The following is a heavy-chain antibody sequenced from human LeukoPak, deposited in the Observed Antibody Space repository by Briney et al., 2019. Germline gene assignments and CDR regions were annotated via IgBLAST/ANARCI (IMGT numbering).Heavy chain of an antibody. V-gene: IGHV4-34*01. CDR3: ARVLKLGYCSGGSCYGWYYYYYYMDL. J-gene: IGHJ6*03. CDR1: GGSFSGYY. D-gene: IGHD2-15*01. CDR2: INHSGST. Sequence: PSETLSLTCAVYGGSFSGYYWSWIRQPPGKGLEWIGEINHSGSTNYNPSLKSRVTISVDTSKNQFSLKLSSVTAADTAVYYCARVLKLGYCSGGSCYGWYYYYYYMDLWGKGTTVTVSS.